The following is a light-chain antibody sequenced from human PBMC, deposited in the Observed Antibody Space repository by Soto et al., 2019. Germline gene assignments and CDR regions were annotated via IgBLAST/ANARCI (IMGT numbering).Light chain of an antibody. V-gene: IGKV3-15*01. CDR3: QQYNTLPWT. CDR1: QSVNNN. CDR2: GAS. Sequence: ETLMTQSPATLSVSPGERATLSCRASQSVNNNLAWYQQKLGQAPRVLIYGASTRATGIPARFTGSGSGTEFILTITSLQSEDSAVYYCQQYNTLPWTFGQGTKVEFK. J-gene: IGKJ1*01.